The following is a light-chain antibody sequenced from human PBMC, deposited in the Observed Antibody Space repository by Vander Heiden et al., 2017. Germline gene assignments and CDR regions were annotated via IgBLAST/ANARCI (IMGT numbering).Light chain of an antibody. CDR1: QSVSSN. CDR2: GAS. V-gene: IGKV3-15*01. J-gene: IGKJ2*01. Sequence: ELVMTQSPATLSVSPGERATLSCRASQSVSSNLAWYQQKPGQAPRLLIYGASTRATGIPARFSGSGSGTEFTFTISSLQSEDFAVYYCQQYNNWPPDTFGQGTKLEIK. CDR3: QQYNNWPPDT.